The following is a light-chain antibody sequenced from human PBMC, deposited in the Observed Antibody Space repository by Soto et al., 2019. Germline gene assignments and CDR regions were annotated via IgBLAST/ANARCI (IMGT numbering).Light chain of an antibody. CDR1: QSVSSSY. CDR2: GAS. Sequence: EIVLTQCPGTLSLSPGERATLSCRASQSVSSSYLAWYQQKPGQAPTLLIYGASSRATGMPDRFSGSGSGTNFTLTISRLEPEDFAVYYCQQYGSSRLTFGGGTKVEIK. J-gene: IGKJ4*01. CDR3: QQYGSSRLT. V-gene: IGKV3-20*01.